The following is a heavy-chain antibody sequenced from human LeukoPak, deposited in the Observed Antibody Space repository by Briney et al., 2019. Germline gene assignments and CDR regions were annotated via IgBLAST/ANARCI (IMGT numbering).Heavy chain of an antibody. CDR2: TYYRSKWRN. V-gene: IGHV6-1*01. J-gene: IGHJ4*02. D-gene: IGHD6-19*01. CDR1: GDSVSSKSAG. Sequence: SQTLSLTCAISGDSVSSKSAGWNWIRQSPSTGLEWLGRTYYRSKWRNDYAVSVKSRININAETSKNQFSLQLNSVTPEDTAVYYCARDIDSAWYVIDYWGQGTLVTVSS. CDR3: ARDIDSAWYVIDY.